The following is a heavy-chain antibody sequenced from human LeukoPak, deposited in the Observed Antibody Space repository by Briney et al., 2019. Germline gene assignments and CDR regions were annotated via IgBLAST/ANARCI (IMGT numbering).Heavy chain of an antibody. V-gene: IGHV3-23*01. CDR3: AKDQRGAIPYYFDY. CDR1: GFTFTTYV. J-gene: IGHJ4*02. D-gene: IGHD1-26*01. Sequence: GGSLRLSCAASGFTFTTYVMTWVRQAPGKGLEWVSGISASGGNTYYADSVKGRFTISRDNSKNTLYLQTNSLRAEDTAVYYCAKDQRGAIPYYFDYWGQGTLVTVSS. CDR2: ISASGGNT.